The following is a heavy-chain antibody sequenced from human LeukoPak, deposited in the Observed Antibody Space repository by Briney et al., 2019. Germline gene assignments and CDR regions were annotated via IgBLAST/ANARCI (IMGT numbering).Heavy chain of an antibody. Sequence: NASETLSLTCTVSGGSISGSSYYWGWIRQPPGKGLEWIGSIYYSGCTYYNPSLKSRVTISVDTSKNQFSLKLSSVTAADTAVYYCASTVAGGTYYYYYYMDVWGKGTTVTISS. CDR3: ASTVAGGTYYYYYYMDV. V-gene: IGHV4-39*01. CDR1: GGSISGSSYY. J-gene: IGHJ6*03. D-gene: IGHD6-19*01. CDR2: IYYSGCT.